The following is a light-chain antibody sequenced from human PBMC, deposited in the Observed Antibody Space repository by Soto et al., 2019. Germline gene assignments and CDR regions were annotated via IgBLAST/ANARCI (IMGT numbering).Light chain of an antibody. Sequence: DIQMTQSPSSLSASVGDRVSLTCRAGQNVGSFANWYQQKPGKAPRLLIYATSNLQSGVKSRISGSGSGTEFTLTIRSLQPEDFATYFCKQSYSAQYTFGQGTKVDIK. CDR1: QNVGSF. CDR2: ATS. V-gene: IGKV1-39*01. CDR3: KQSYSAQYT. J-gene: IGKJ2*01.